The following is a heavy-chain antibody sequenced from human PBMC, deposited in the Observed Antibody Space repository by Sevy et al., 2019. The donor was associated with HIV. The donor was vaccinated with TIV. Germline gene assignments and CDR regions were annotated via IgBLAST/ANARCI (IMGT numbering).Heavy chain of an antibody. Sequence: GGSLRLSCAASRFAFSSYAVHWVRQAPGKGLEWVAFISQDGTNTDYAASVKGRFTISRDNSRNTLRLDISGLRVEDTAVYYCAVGEGFFLYWGQGTLVTVSS. J-gene: IGHJ4*02. CDR3: AVGEGFFLY. CDR1: RFAFSSYA. CDR2: ISQDGTNT. V-gene: IGHV3-30*14. D-gene: IGHD1-26*01.